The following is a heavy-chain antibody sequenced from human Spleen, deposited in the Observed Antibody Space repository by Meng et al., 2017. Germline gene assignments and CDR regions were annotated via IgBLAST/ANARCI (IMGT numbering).Heavy chain of an antibody. CDR2: IYHSGST. CDR1: AGATGGSNW. Sequence: LVGPPGHSSVTSAFSAGATGGSNWWSWVRQPQWKGLEWMGEIYHSGSTNYNPSPKSRVTLSVDKSKNQFSLRLDSVTAADTAVYFYARANSEKYNSFDYWGQGTLVTVSS. V-gene: IGHV4-4*01. D-gene: IGHD5-24*01. CDR3: ARANSEKYNSFDY. J-gene: IGHJ4*02.